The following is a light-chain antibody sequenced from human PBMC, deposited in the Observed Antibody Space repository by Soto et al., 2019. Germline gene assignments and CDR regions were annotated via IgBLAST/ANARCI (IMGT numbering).Light chain of an antibody. CDR2: EVT. Sequence: QSALTQPASVSGSPGQSITISCTGTSSDIGGYNYVSWFQQHPGKAPRLMIHEVTNRPSGVSNRFSGSKSGNTASLTISGLQAEDEADYYCCSYTSSTMSLAFGSGTKVNVL. CDR1: SSDIGGYNY. V-gene: IGLV2-14*01. J-gene: IGLJ1*01. CDR3: CSYTSSTMSLA.